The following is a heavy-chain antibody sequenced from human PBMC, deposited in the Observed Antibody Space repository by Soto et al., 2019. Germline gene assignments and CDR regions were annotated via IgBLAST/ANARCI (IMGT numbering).Heavy chain of an antibody. CDR2: IYYRGST. Sequence: SETLSLTCTVSGGSISSGGYYWSWIRQHPGKGLEWIGYIYYRGSTYYNPSLKSRVTISVDTSKNQFSLKLSSVTAADTAVYYCARRTQYSYGSGSYNWFDPWGQGTLVTVSS. CDR3: ARRTQYSYGSGSYNWFDP. CDR1: GGSISSGGYY. J-gene: IGHJ5*02. D-gene: IGHD3-10*01. V-gene: IGHV4-31*03.